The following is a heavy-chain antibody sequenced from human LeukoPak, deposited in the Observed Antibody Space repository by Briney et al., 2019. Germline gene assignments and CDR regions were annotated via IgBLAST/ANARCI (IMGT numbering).Heavy chain of an antibody. J-gene: IGHJ4*02. CDR3: ARDSSSWYTMGYYFDY. CDR1: GFTFNSYS. CDR2: ISGSGGST. Sequence: GGSLRLSCAASGFTFNSYSMNWVRQTPGKGPESVSGISGSGGSTYYADSVKGRFTISRDNSKNTLYLQMNSLRAEDTAVYYCARDSSSWYTMGYYFDYWGQGTLVTVSS. V-gene: IGHV3-23*01. D-gene: IGHD6-13*01.